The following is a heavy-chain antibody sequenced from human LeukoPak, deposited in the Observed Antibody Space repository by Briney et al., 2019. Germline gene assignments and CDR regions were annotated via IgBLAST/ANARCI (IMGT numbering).Heavy chain of an antibody. CDR2: ISGSGGST. Sequence: GGSLRLSCAASGFTFSGYAMSWVRQAPGKGLEWVSAISGSGGSTYYADSVKGRFTISRDNSKNTLYLQMNSLRAEDTAVYYCASDSGSYFNSPFDYWGQGTLVTVSS. CDR3: ASDSGSYFNSPFDY. V-gene: IGHV3-23*01. CDR1: GFTFSGYA. D-gene: IGHD1-26*01. J-gene: IGHJ4*02.